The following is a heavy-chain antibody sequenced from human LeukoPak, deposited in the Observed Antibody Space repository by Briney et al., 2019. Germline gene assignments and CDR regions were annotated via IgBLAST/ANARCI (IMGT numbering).Heavy chain of an antibody. Sequence: ASVKVSCTASGGTFSSYAISWVRQAPGQGLEWMGRIIPILGIANYAQKFQGRVTITADKSTSTAYMELSSLRSEDTAVYYCASYESSGYCNSTSCSPSYGMDVWGQGTTVTVSS. CDR1: GGTFSSYA. J-gene: IGHJ6*02. V-gene: IGHV1-69*04. CDR2: IIPILGIA. CDR3: ASYESSGYCNSTSCSPSYGMDV. D-gene: IGHD2-2*01.